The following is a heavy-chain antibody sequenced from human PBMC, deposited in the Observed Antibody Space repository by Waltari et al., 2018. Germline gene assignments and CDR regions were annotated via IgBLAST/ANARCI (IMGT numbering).Heavy chain of an antibody. D-gene: IGHD4-17*01. Sequence: QVQLQQWGAGLLKPSETLSLTCAVYGGSFSGYYWSWIRQPPGKGLEWIGEINQSGSTNYTPSLKSRVTISVDTSKNQFSLKLSSVTAADTAVYYCARSFYGDYDDSYYMDVWGKGTTVTVSS. V-gene: IGHV4-34*01. CDR2: INQSGST. CDR1: GGSFSGYY. J-gene: IGHJ6*03. CDR3: ARSFYGDYDDSYYMDV.